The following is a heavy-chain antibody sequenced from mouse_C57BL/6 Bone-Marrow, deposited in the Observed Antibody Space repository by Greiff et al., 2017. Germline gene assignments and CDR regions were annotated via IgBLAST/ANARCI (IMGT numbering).Heavy chain of an antibody. Sequence: QVQLKESGPELVKPGASVKISCKASGYAFSSSWMNWVKQRPGKGLEWIGRIYPGDGDTNYNGKFKGKATLTADKSSSTAYMQLSSLTSEDSAVYFGARDLPITTAYAMDDWGQGTSVTVSA. J-gene: IGHJ4*01. D-gene: IGHD1-2*01. CDR2: IYPGDGDT. V-gene: IGHV1-82*01. CDR1: GYAFSSSW. CDR3: ARDLPITTAYAMDD.